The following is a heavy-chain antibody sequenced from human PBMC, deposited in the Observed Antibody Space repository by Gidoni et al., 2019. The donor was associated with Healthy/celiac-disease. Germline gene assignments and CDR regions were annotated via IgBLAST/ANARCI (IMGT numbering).Heavy chain of an antibody. CDR1: GGSISSSSDY. D-gene: IGHD1-26*01. Sequence: QLQLQESGPGLVKPSETLSLTCTVSGGSISSSSDYWGGSTQPPGKGLEWIGSIYYSGSNYYNPSLKSRVTISVDTSKNQFSLKLSSVTAAETAVYYCAREGIVGAVYGMDVWGQGTTVTVSS. J-gene: IGHJ6*02. V-gene: IGHV4-39*07. CDR2: IYYSGSN. CDR3: AREGIVGAVYGMDV.